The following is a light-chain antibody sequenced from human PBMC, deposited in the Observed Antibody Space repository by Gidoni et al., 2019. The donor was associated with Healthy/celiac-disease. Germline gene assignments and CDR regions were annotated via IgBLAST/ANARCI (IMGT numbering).Light chain of an antibody. J-gene: IGKJ5*01. CDR3: QQYYGTPIT. Sequence: DIVMTQSPDSLDVSLGERATINCKSSQSILYSSNNKNYLAWYKQKPGQPPKLLIYWASTRESGVPDRFSGSGSGTDFTLTISSLQAEDVAVYYCQQYYGTPITFGQGTRLAIK. V-gene: IGKV4-1*01. CDR2: WAS. CDR1: QSILYSSNNKNY.